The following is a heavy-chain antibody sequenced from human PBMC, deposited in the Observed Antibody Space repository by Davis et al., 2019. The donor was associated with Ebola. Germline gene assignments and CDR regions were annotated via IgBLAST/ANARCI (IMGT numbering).Heavy chain of an antibody. D-gene: IGHD5-18*01. CDR3: ARGGYSYGYGLDY. CDR1: GYTFTSYD. V-gene: IGHV1-8*01. J-gene: IGHJ4*02. Sequence: AASVKVSCKASGYTFTSYDINWVRQAPGQGLEWMGWMNPNNGNTGYAQKFQGRVTMTRNNSINTAYMEVNGLTSEDTAVYYCARGGYSYGYGLDYWGQGSLVTVSS. CDR2: MNPNNGNT.